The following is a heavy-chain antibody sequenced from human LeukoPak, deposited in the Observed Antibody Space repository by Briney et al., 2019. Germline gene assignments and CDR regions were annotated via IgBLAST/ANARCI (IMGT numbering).Heavy chain of an antibody. J-gene: IGHJ4*02. V-gene: IGHV4-59*01. CDR3: ARARRDGYNEGYFDY. CDR2: TYYSGST. Sequence: PSETLSLTCTVSGGSISSYYWSWIRQPPGKGLEWIGYTYYSGSTNYNPSLKSRVTISVDTSKNQFSLKLSSVTAADTAVYYCARARRDGYNEGYFDYWGQGTLVTVSS. D-gene: IGHD5-24*01. CDR1: GGSISSYY.